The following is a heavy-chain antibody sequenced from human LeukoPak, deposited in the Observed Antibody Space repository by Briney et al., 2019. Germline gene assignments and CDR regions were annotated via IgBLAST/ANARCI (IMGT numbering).Heavy chain of an antibody. CDR1: GFTFSSYG. V-gene: IGHV3-33*01. D-gene: IGHD1-26*01. CDR3: AYMGALGAFDI. Sequence: HPGRSLRLSCAASGFTFSSYGMHWVRQAPGKGLEWVEVIWYDGSNKYYADSVKGRFTISRDNSKNTLYLQMNSLRAEDTAVYYCAYMGALGAFDIWGQGTMVTVSS. CDR2: IWYDGSNK. J-gene: IGHJ3*02.